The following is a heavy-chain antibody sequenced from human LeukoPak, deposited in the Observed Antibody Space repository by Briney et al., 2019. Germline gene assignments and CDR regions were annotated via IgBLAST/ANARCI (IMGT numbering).Heavy chain of an antibody. CDR2: IYYSGST. D-gene: IGHD3/OR15-3a*01. Sequence: SGTLSLTCTVSGGSISSSNHHWDWIRQPPGKGLEWIGNIYYSGSTYYNPSLKSRVTISVDTSRNQFSLKLSSVTAADTAVYYCARRAGLVRYYYYGMDVWGQGTTVTVSS. CDR3: ARRAGLVRYYYYGMDV. CDR1: GGSISSSNHH. V-gene: IGHV4-39*01. J-gene: IGHJ6*02.